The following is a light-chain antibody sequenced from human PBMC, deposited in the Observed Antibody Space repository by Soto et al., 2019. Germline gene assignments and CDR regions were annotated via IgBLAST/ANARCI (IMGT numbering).Light chain of an antibody. V-gene: IGKV3-20*01. J-gene: IGKJ1*01. CDR3: QHYGTTPWT. CDR2: GAS. CDR1: QSVCSRC. Sequence: ETVLTQSPGTLSLSPGERVTLSCRASQSVCSRCLAWYQQKPGQSPRLLIYGASSRATGIQARFSGSGSGTDFNLTISRLAPEDYAVYYCQHYGTTPWTFGQGTKVVIK.